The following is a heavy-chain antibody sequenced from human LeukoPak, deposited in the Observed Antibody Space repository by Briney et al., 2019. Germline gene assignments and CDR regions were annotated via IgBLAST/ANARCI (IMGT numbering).Heavy chain of an antibody. CDR2: ISSSSAYT. Sequence: LSLTCTVSGGSISSGAYYWSWIRQAPGKGLEWVSYISSSSAYTNYADSVKGRFTISRDNAKNSLSLQMNGLRAEDTAVYYCARARGMDDYGDFRIKWGQGTLVTVSS. J-gene: IGHJ4*02. CDR3: ARARGMDDYGDFRIK. V-gene: IGHV3-11*06. CDR1: GGSISSGAYY. D-gene: IGHD4-17*01.